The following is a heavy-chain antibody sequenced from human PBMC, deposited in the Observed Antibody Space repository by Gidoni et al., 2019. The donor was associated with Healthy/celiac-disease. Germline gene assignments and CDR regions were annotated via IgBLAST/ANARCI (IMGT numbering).Heavy chain of an antibody. J-gene: IGHJ5*02. CDR1: GFTVSSYS. CDR2: ISSSSSYR. CDR3: ASDYSSSDWFDP. D-gene: IGHD6-6*01. V-gene: IGHV3-21*01. Sequence: EVQLVESGGGLVTPGGSLRLSCATSGFTVSSYSMHWVRQAPGKGLEWVSSISSSSSYRYYADSVKGRFTIYRDNAKNSLYLQRNSLRAEDTAVYYCASDYSSSDWFDPWGQGTLVTVSS.